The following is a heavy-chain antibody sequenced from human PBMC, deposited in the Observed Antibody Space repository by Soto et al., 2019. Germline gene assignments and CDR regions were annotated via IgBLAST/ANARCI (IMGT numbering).Heavy chain of an antibody. J-gene: IGHJ4*02. D-gene: IGHD1-7*01. CDR3: ATMGTPATGLFYFDN. V-gene: IGHV4-30-4*01. Sequence: PSETLSLTXTVSGGSISSGHYYWSWIRQPPGKGLEWIGFISYSGNTYYSASLKSRVTISVDTSKNQFSLNLSFVTAADTAVYYCATMGTPATGLFYFDNWGQGTLVTVSS. CDR2: ISYSGNT. CDR1: GGSISSGHYY.